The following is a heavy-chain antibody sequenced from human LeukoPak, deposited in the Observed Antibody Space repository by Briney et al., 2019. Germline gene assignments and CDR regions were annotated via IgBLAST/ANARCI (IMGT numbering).Heavy chain of an antibody. CDR2: ISYDGSSK. CDR3: VRNHPGRYYYYMDV. J-gene: IGHJ6*03. CDR1: GFTFSTYA. D-gene: IGHD1-14*01. V-gene: IGHV3-30*01. Sequence: GGSLRLSCAASGFTFSTYAMHWVRQAPGKGLEWVAVISYDGSSKYYADSVKGRFTISRDNSKNTLYLQMNSLRAEDTAVYYCVRNHPGRYYYYMDVWGKGTTVTVSS.